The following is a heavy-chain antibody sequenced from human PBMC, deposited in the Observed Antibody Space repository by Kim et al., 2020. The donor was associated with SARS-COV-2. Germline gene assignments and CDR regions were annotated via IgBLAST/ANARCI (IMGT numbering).Heavy chain of an antibody. J-gene: IGHJ6*02. V-gene: IGHV3-53*01. D-gene: IGHD3-10*01. Sequence: SGKCRFTISRDNAKNTLYVQMNSLRAEDTAVYYCARDGDYGSGSYNGMDVWGQGTTVTVSS. CDR3: ARDGDYGSGSYNGMDV.